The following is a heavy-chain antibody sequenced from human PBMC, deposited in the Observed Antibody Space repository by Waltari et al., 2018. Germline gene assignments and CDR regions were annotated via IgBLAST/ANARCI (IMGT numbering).Heavy chain of an antibody. CDR1: GFTFDDHA. V-gene: IGHV3-9*01. CDR2: ISWNGETV. Sequence: EEQLVESGGGLVQPGRSLRLSCAAAGFTFDDHAMHWVRQAPGKGLEWVSSISWNGETVAYADSVKGRYTISRDNAKKSLFLQMNSVRPEDTALYYCARKIRTYYVVAFDLWGQGTMVLVSS. D-gene: IGHD1-26*01. J-gene: IGHJ3*01. CDR3: ARKIRTYYVVAFDL.